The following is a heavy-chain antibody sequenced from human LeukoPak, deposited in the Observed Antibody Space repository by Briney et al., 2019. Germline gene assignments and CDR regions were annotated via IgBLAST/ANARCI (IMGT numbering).Heavy chain of an antibody. CDR2: IIPIFGTA. Sequence: GASVKVSCEASGGTFSSYAISWVRQAPGQGLEWMGGIIPIFGTANYAQKFQGRVTITADESTSTAYMELSSLRSEDTAVYYCARASRANWGRIGQIDYWGQGTLVTVSS. CDR1: GGTFSSYA. CDR3: ARASRANWGRIGQIDY. V-gene: IGHV1-69*01. D-gene: IGHD7-27*01. J-gene: IGHJ4*02.